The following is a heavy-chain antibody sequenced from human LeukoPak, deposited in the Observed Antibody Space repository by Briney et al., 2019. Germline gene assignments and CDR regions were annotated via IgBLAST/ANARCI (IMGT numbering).Heavy chain of an antibody. CDR2: MSDSGGST. J-gene: IGHJ3*01. CDR1: GFTFNNYA. D-gene: IGHD3-9*01. CDR3: TRDIDDVLTGDDAFDV. V-gene: IGHV3-23*01. Sequence: GGSLRLSCLASGFTFNNYAMNWVRQAPGKGLEWVSSMSDSGGSTYYADSVKGRFTISRDNSKNTLYLQMNSLRVDDTGLYYCTRDIDDVLTGDDAFDVWGQGTVVTVSS.